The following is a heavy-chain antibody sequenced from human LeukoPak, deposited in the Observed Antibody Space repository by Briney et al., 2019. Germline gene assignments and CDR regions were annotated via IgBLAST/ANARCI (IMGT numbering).Heavy chain of an antibody. J-gene: IGHJ6*03. CDR3: ARIQLNSYYYYMDV. V-gene: IGHV3-21*01. Sequence: PGGSLRLSCAASGFTFSTYSMKWVRQAPGEGLEWVSSISSSSSYIYYADSLKGRFTISRDNAKNSLYLQMNSLRAEDTAVYYCARIQLNSYYYYMDVWGKGTTVTVSS. CDR2: ISSSSSYI. D-gene: IGHD2-2*01. CDR1: GFTFSTYS.